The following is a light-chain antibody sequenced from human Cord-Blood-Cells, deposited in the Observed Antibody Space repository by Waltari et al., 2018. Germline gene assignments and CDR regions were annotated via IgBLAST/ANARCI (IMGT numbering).Light chain of an antibody. CDR1: QSVSSY. V-gene: IGKV3-11*01. CDR2: DAS. J-gene: IGKJ1*01. Sequence: EIVLTQSPPTLPLSPGDRSTLSCRASQSVSSYLAWYQQKPGQAPRLLIYDASNRATGIPARFSGSGSGTDFTLTISSLEPEDFAVYYCQQRSNWPWTFGQGTKVEIK. CDR3: QQRSNWPWT.